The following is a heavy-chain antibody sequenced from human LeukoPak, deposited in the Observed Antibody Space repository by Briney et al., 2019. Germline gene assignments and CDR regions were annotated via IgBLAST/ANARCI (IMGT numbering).Heavy chain of an antibody. V-gene: IGHV1-2*02. CDR2: INPNSGGT. Sequence: ASVKVSCKASGYTFTGYYMHWVRQAPGQGLEWMGWINPNSGGTNYAQKFQGRVTMTRDTSISTAYMELSRLRSDDTAVYYCARPPYRFCSGGSCYSPFDYWGQGTLVTVSS. CDR3: ARPPYRFCSGGSCYSPFDY. CDR1: GYTFTGYY. D-gene: IGHD2-15*01. J-gene: IGHJ4*02.